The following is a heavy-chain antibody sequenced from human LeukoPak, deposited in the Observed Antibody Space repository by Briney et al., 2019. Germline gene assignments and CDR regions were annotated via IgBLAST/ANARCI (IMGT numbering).Heavy chain of an antibody. V-gene: IGHV3-30*18. CDR3: AKGSDYYGSGSYAFDI. CDR1: GFTFSSYG. Sequence: GGSLRLSCAASGFTFSSYGMHWVRQAPGKGLEWVAVISYDGSNKYYADSVEGRFTISRDNSKNTLYLQMNSLRAEDTAVYYCAKGSDYYGSGSYAFDIWGQGTMVTVSS. J-gene: IGHJ3*02. CDR2: ISYDGSNK. D-gene: IGHD3-10*01.